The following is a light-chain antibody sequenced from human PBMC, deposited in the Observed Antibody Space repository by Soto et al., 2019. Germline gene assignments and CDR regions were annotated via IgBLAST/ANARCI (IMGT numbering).Light chain of an antibody. CDR3: ASWDDSLSGWV. V-gene: IGLV1-47*01. J-gene: IGLJ3*02. Sequence: QAVVTQPPSASGTPGQRVTISCSGSSSNIGSNYVYWYQQLPGTAPKLLIYRNNQRPSGVPARFSGSKSGTSASLAISGLRSEDEADYYCASWDDSLSGWVFGGGTKVTVL. CDR2: RNN. CDR1: SSNIGSNY.